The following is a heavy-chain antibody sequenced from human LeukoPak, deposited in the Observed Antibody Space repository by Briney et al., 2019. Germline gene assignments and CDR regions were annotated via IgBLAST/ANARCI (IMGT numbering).Heavy chain of an antibody. D-gene: IGHD2-21*01. Sequence: GGSLRLSRAASGFTLSNYGMHWVRQAPGKGLEWVAVIWYDGSNKYYAHSVKGRFTISRDNSKNTLYLQMNSLRAEDTAVYYCARDYCGGDCFSFDPWGQGTLVTVSS. J-gene: IGHJ5*02. CDR3: ARDYCGGDCFSFDP. CDR1: GFTLSNYG. V-gene: IGHV3-33*01. CDR2: IWYDGSNK.